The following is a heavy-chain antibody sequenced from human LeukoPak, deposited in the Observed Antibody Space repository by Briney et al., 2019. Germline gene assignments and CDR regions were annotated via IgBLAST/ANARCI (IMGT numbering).Heavy chain of an antibody. CDR2: ISSSATTK. Sequence: GGSLRLSCAASGFTFSSYEMNWVRQAPGKGLEWVSYISSSATTKYYADSVKGRFTISRDNAKNSLYLQMNSLSAEDTAVYYCARDLWVAGTSIPLDHWGQGTLVTVSS. CDR3: ARDLWVAGTSIPLDH. J-gene: IGHJ4*02. CDR1: GFTFSSYE. V-gene: IGHV3-48*03. D-gene: IGHD2-21*01.